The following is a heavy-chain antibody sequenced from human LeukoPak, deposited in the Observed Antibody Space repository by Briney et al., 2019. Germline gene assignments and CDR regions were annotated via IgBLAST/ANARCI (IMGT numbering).Heavy chain of an antibody. D-gene: IGHD4-17*01. Sequence: SETLSLTCTVSGGSISSSSYYWDWIRQPPGKGLEWIGSIHSSGGAYYNPSLKSRVIISVDTSTNQFSLRLSSVTAADTALYYCAKDYGDYPLTFDYWGQGILVTVSS. V-gene: IGHV4-39*07. CDR2: IHSSGGA. CDR3: AKDYGDYPLTFDY. CDR1: GGSISSSSYY. J-gene: IGHJ4*02.